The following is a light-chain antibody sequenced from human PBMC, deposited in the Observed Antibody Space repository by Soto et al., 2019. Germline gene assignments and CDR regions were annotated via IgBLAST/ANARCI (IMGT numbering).Light chain of an antibody. CDR3: QHYNSYSEA. Sequence: DIQRTQSPSTLSGSVGDRVTMTCRASQTISSWLAWYQQKPGKAPKLLIYKASTLKSGVPSRFSSSGSGTEFTLTISSLQPHDFATYYCQHYNSYSEAFGQGTKVDI. J-gene: IGKJ1*01. CDR2: KAS. CDR1: QTISSW. V-gene: IGKV1-5*03.